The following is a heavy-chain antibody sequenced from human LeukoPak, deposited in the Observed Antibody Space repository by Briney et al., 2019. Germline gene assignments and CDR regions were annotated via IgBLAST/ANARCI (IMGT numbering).Heavy chain of an antibody. J-gene: IGHJ4*02. D-gene: IGHD2-2*01. CDR2: ITDSGSST. CDR3: ATVGGSCASSNCYAYFDF. CDR1: GLTFSNSA. Sequence: PGGSLRLSCVASGLTFSNSAMTWVRQPPGKGPEWVSIITDSGSSTFYADSVKGRFTISRDTSINTLFLQMNSLGVDDTAVYYCATVGGSCASSNCYAYFDFWGQGTLVTVSS. V-gene: IGHV3-23*01.